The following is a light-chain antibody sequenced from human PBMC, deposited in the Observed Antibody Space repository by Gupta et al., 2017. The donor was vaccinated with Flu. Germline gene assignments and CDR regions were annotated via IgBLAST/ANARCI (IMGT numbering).Light chain of an antibody. J-gene: IGKJ4*01. CDR1: QTIGTY. V-gene: IGKV1-39*01. CDR3: QQSLSAPIS. Sequence: DIQMTQSPSSLSASVGDRLTITCRASQTIGTYLNWYQQIPGKAPKLLIYAASNLQSGVPSRFSGGGSGTDFTLSISSLQPEDFATSYCQQSLSAPISFGGGTKLDIK. CDR2: AAS.